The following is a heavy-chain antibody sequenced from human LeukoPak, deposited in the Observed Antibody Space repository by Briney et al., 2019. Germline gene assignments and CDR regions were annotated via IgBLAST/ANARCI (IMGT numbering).Heavy chain of an antibody. CDR1: GFTFSSYE. V-gene: IGHV4-34*01. CDR3: ARTHFDSLGWFDP. Sequence: GSLRLSCAASGFTFSSYEMNWVRQSPGKGLEWIGNINYSGLTYYNPSVKSRVTLSVDVSKNRFSLNLTSVTPADTALYFCARTHFDSLGWFDPWGQGIQVIVSS. J-gene: IGHJ5*02. CDR2: INYSGLT. D-gene: IGHD3-9*01.